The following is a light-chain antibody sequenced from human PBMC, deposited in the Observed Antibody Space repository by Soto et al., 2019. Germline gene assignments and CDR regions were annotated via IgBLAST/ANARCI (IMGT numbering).Light chain of an antibody. CDR2: GAS. V-gene: IGKV3-15*01. CDR3: HQYNNWPYT. CDR1: QSVSSN. Sequence: EMVMTQSPATLSVSPGERATLSCGASQSVSSNLAWYQQKPGQAPRLLIYGASTRATGIPGRFSGSGSGTEFTLTISSLQSEDFAVYYCHQYNNWPYTFGQGTKLEIK. J-gene: IGKJ2*01.